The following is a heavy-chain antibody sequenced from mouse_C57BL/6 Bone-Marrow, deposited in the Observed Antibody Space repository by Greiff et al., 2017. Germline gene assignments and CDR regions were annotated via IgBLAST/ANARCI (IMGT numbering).Heavy chain of an antibody. CDR2: IHPNSGST. CDR3: ARGDPYYYGSTWFAY. D-gene: IGHD1-1*01. J-gene: IGHJ3*01. CDR1: GYTFTSYW. Sequence: QVQLQQPGAELVKPGASVKLSCKASGYTFTSYWMHWVKQRPGQGLEWIGMIHPNSGSTNYNEKFKSKATLTVDKSSSTAYMQLSSLTSEDSAVYYCARGDPYYYGSTWFAYWGQGTLVTVSA. V-gene: IGHV1-64*01.